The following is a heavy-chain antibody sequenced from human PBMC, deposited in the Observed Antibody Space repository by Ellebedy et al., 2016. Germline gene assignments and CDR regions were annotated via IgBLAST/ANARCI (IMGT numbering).Heavy chain of an antibody. D-gene: IGHD3-22*01. CDR3: ARAWYYYDNIDY. J-gene: IGHJ4*02. Sequence: GSLRLXXTVSGGSISSYYWSWIRQPPGKGLEWIGEINHSGSTNYNPSLKSRVTMSVDTPKNQFSLNLSSVTAADTAVYYCARAWYYYDNIDYWGLGTLVTVSS. CDR1: GGSISSYY. V-gene: IGHV4-34*01. CDR2: INHSGST.